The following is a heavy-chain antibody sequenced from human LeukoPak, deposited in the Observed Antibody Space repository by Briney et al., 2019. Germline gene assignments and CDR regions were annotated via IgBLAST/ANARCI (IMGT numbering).Heavy chain of an antibody. CDR3: ARHGNADWFDP. Sequence: PSETLSLTCTVSGYSISSGYYWGWIRQPPGKGLEWIGSIYHSGSTYYNPSLKSRVTISVHTSKNQFSLKLSSVTAADTAVYYCARHGNADWFDPWGQGTLVTVPS. J-gene: IGHJ5*02. V-gene: IGHV4-38-2*02. CDR1: GYSISSGYY. D-gene: IGHD4-23*01. CDR2: IYHSGST.